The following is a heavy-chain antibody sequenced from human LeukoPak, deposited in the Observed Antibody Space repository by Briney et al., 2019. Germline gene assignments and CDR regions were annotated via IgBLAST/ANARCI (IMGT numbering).Heavy chain of an antibody. Sequence: ASETLSLTCTVSGGSISSSYYYWGRIRQPPGKGLVWIESIYYSGSTYYNPSLKSRVTISVDTSKNQFSLKLRSVTAAATAVYYSARHFGTWGQGTLVTVSS. D-gene: IGHD3/OR15-3a*01. CDR1: GGSISSSYYY. J-gene: IGHJ4*02. CDR2: IYYSGST. CDR3: ARHFGT. V-gene: IGHV4-39*01.